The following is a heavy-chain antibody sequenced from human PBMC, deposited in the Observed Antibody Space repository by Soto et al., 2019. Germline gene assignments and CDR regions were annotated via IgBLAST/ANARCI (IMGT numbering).Heavy chain of an antibody. CDR3: ARERSAAGTGWFDP. D-gene: IGHD6-13*01. V-gene: IGHV1-8*01. CDR2: MNPNSVNT. CDR1: GYTFTSYD. Sequence: GASVKVSCKASGYTFTSYDINWVRQATGQGLEWKGWMNPNSVNTGYAQKFQGRVTMTRNTSISTAYMELSSLRSEDTAVYYCARERSAAGTGWFDPWGQGTLVTVSS. J-gene: IGHJ5*02.